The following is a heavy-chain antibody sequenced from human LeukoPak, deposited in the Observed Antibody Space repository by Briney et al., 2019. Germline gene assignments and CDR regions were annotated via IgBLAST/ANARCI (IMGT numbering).Heavy chain of an antibody. CDR2: ISGSGGST. D-gene: IGHD1-26*01. CDR1: GFTFSSYG. Sequence: GGSLRLSCAASGFTFSSYGMSWVRQAPGKGLEWVSAISGSGGSTYYADSVKGRFTISRDNSKNTLYLQMNSLRAEDTAVFYCAKGGARLHSYYFDYWGQGTLVTVSS. V-gene: IGHV3-23*01. CDR3: AKGGARLHSYYFDY. J-gene: IGHJ4*02.